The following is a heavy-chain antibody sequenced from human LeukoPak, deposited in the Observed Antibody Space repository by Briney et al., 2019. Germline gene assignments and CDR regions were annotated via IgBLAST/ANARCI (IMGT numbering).Heavy chain of an antibody. V-gene: IGHV3-23*01. Sequence: PGGSLRLSCAASRFTFSDYALIWVRQAPGKGLEWISAIRGTGGTTYYADSVKGRCTISRDNSRNTVYLQMNSLRAEDTALYFCGKDPNGDYVGAFDFWGPGTMVTVSS. CDR2: IRGTGGTT. CDR1: RFTFSDYA. J-gene: IGHJ3*01. D-gene: IGHD4-17*01. CDR3: GKDPNGDYVGAFDF.